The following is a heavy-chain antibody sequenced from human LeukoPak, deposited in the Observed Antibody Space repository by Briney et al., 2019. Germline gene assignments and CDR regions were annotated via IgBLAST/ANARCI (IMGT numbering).Heavy chain of an antibody. Sequence: ASVKVSCKASGYTFTGYYMHWVRQAPGQGLEWMGWINPNSGGTNYAQKFQGRVTMTRDTSISTAYMELSSLRSEDTAVYYCARGQQQQLPIDYYYYYYMDVWGKGTTVTISS. CDR2: INPNSGGT. V-gene: IGHV1-2*02. J-gene: IGHJ6*03. CDR3: ARGQQQQLPIDYYYYYYMDV. CDR1: GYTFTGYY. D-gene: IGHD6-13*01.